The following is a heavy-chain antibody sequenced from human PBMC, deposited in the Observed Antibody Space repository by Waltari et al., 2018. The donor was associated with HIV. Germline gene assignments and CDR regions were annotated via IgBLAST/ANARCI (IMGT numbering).Heavy chain of an antibody. D-gene: IGHD1-20*01. Sequence: EVQLVESGGGLVQPGGSLRLSCAASGFTFSNYWMHWVRQAPGKGLVWVSRIKSDGTSTTYADSVKGRFTISRDNAKNTLFLQMNSLRAEDTAVYYCSRVLHNSYFDYWGQGALVTVSS. CDR2: IKSDGTST. CDR1: GFTFSNYW. CDR3: SRVLHNSYFDY. V-gene: IGHV3-74*01. J-gene: IGHJ4*02.